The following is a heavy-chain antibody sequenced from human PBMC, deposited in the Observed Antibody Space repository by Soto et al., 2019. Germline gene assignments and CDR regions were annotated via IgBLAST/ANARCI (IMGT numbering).Heavy chain of an antibody. V-gene: IGHV3-9*01. D-gene: IGHD2-15*01. J-gene: IGHJ4*02. Sequence: PGGSLRLSCAASGFTFDDYAMHWVRQAPGKGLEWVSGISWDSGSIGYADSVKGRFTISRDNAKNSLYLQMNSLRAEDTAFYYCAKGRCSGGSCYYFDYWGQGTLVTVSS. CDR3: AKGRCSGGSCYYFDY. CDR2: ISWDSGSI. CDR1: GFTFDDYA.